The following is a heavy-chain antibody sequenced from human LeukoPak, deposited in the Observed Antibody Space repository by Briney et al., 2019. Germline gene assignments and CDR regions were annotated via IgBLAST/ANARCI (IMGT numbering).Heavy chain of an antibody. CDR3: ARELKVGNTGYYFDY. J-gene: IGHJ4*02. CDR1: RGSISDYY. V-gene: IGHV4-59*01. D-gene: IGHD2/OR15-2a*01. Sequence: PSETLSLTCTVSRGSISDYYWSWIRQPPGEGLEWIGYIYYSGSTNYNPSLKSRVTISLDTSKNQFSLNLNSVTAAHTAVYYCARELKVGNTGYYFDYWGQGTLVTVSS. CDR2: IYYSGST.